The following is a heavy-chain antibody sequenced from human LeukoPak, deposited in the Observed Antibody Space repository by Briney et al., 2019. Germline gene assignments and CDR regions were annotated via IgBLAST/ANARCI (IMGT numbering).Heavy chain of an antibody. Sequence: SVKVSCKASGGTFSSYAISWVRQAPGQGLEWMGRIIPILGIANYAQKFQGRVTITADKSTSTAYMELSSLRSEDTAVYYCARDLYCSGGSCYPRWFDPWGQGTLVTVSS. D-gene: IGHD2-15*01. V-gene: IGHV1-69*04. J-gene: IGHJ5*02. CDR1: GGTFSSYA. CDR3: ARDLYCSGGSCYPRWFDP. CDR2: IIPILGIA.